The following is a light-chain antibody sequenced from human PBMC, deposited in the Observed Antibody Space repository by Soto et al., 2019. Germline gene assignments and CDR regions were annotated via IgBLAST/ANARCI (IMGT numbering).Light chain of an antibody. CDR2: EDT. CDR1: TLPKRY. V-gene: IGLV3-10*01. Sequence: SYELTQPPSVSVSPGQTARITCSGETLPKRYAYWYQQKSVQAPMLVIYEDTKRPSGIPERFSGSSSGTMATLTISGAQVEDEADYYCYSTDSSGNHWVFGGGTKLTVL. CDR3: YSTDSSGNHWV. J-gene: IGLJ2*01.